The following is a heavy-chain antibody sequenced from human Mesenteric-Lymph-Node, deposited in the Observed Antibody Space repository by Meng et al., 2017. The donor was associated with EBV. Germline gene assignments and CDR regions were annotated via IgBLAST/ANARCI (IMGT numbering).Heavy chain of an antibody. Sequence: QLQLQESGPGLVKPSQTVSLTCAVSGGSIAGGSYWSWVRQPPGKGLEWIAFIHYSGDTYYNPSLKSRLTISVDTSKDQFSLRLRSVTAADTAVYYCARRSGSYYGYFDYWGQGTLVTVSS. D-gene: IGHD1-26*01. CDR2: IHYSGDT. J-gene: IGHJ4*02. CDR3: ARRSGSYYGYFDY. V-gene: IGHV4-30-4*01. CDR1: GGSIAGGSY.